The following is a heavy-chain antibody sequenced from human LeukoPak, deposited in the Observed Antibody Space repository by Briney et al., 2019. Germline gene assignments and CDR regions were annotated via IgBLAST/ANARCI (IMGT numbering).Heavy chain of an antibody. CDR3: ARVHCTGGSCYDSRGAFDI. CDR2: IHYSGST. V-gene: IGHV4-31*03. J-gene: IGHJ3*02. CDR1: GGSITSGDDY. D-gene: IGHD2-15*01. Sequence: SETLSLTCTVSGGSITSGDDYWSWIRQHPGKGLEWIGHIHYSGSTYYNPSLNSRVSISVDTSKNQFSLKLNSMTAADTAVYYCARVHCTGGSCYDSRGAFDIWGQGTMVTVSS.